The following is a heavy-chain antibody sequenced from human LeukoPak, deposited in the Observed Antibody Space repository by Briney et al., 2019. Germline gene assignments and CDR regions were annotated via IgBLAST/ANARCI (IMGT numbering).Heavy chain of an antibody. CDR1: GFIFSTYW. Sequence: PGGSLRLSCAASGFIFSTYWIHWVRQVPGKGLVWVSRINSDGNSTNYADSVKGRFTISRDNAKNTLYLQMNSLRAEDTAVYYCARGSVLWFGAPRIEYWGQGTLVTVSS. V-gene: IGHV3-74*01. D-gene: IGHD3-10*01. CDR2: INSDGNST. CDR3: ARGSVLWFGAPRIEY. J-gene: IGHJ4*02.